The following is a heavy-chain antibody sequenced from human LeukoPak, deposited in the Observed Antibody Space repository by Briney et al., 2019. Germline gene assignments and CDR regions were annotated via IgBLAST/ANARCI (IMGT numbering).Heavy chain of an antibody. D-gene: IGHD2-15*01. CDR3: ARGGCSGGSCYLLPQFDP. CDR1: GYTFTSYY. V-gene: IGHV1-18*04. J-gene: IGHJ5*02. Sequence: GASVKVSCKASGYTFTSYYMHWVRQAPGQGLEWMGWISAYNGNTNYAQKLQGRVTMTTDTSTSTAYMELRSLRSDDTAVYYCARGGCSGGSCYLLPQFDPWGQGTLVTVSS. CDR2: ISAYNGNT.